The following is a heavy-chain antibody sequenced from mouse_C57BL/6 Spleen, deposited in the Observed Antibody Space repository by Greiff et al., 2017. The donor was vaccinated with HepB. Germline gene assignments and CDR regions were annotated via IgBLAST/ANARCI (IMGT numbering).Heavy chain of an antibody. CDR3: ARLDDGNYAMDY. V-gene: IGHV3-6*01. J-gene: IGHJ4*01. D-gene: IGHD2-12*01. Sequence: EVQLQESGPGLVKPSQSLSLTCSVTGYSITSGYYWNWIRQFPGNKQEWMGYISYDGSNNYNPSLKNRISITRDTSKNQFFLKLNSVTTEDTATYYCARLDDGNYAMDYWGQGTSVTVSS. CDR1: GYSITSGYY. CDR2: ISYDGSN.